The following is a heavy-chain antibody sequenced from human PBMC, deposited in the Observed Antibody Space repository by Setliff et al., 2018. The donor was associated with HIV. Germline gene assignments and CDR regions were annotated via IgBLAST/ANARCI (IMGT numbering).Heavy chain of an antibody. CDR1: GYKFTGHH. CDR3: ARQYIPTVYYLFDY. V-gene: IGHV1-2*06. CDR2: INPNMGDT. J-gene: IGHJ4*02. D-gene: IGHD3-9*01. Sequence: ASVKVSCKASGYKFTGHHIQWMRQAPGQGLEWMGRINPNMGDTQYAQKFQGRAIMTRDTSINTVYMELSNLTSDDTTLYYCARQYIPTVYYLFDYWGQGTQVTVSS.